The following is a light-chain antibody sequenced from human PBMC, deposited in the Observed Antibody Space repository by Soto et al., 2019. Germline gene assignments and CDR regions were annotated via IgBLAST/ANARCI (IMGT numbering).Light chain of an antibody. CDR1: QSVGGTF. CDR2: GAS. CDR3: QHYFNWPYT. V-gene: IGKV3-20*01. J-gene: IGKJ2*01. Sequence: EIVLTQSPGTLSLSPGEGATLSCRASQSVGGTFLAWYQQKGGQAPRLLIHGASNRATGIPDRFSGSGSGTDFTLTISRLEPEDFAVYYCQHYFNWPYTFGQGTKLEIK.